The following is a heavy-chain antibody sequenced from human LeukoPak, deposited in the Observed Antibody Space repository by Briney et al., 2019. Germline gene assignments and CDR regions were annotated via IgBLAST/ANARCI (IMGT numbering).Heavy chain of an antibody. Sequence: GASVKVSCKASGYTFTSYGISWVRQAPGQGLEWMGWISAYNGNTNYAQKLQGRVTMTTDTSTSTAYMELRSLRSDDTAVYYCASCYYDSSGRYYFDYWGQGTLVTVSS. CDR2: ISAYNGNT. D-gene: IGHD3-22*01. J-gene: IGHJ4*02. CDR3: ASCYYDSSGRYYFDY. V-gene: IGHV1-18*01. CDR1: GYTFTSYG.